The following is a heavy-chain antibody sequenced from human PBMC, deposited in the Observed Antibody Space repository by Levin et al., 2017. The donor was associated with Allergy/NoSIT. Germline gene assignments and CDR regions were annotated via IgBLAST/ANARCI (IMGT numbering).Heavy chain of an antibody. V-gene: IGHV4-4*02. CDR1: GGSVRGSNG. CDR3: ARRTPQDYRYYYGLDV. D-gene: IGHD1-1*01. Sequence: PSETLSLTCSLSGGSVRGSNGWTWVRQAPGKGLEWVGEIFQSGSTNYNPSLKSRVTFSLDKSKNQFSMEINSLTAADTAVYYCARRTPQDYRYYYGLDVWGPGTTVTVSS. CDR2: IFQSGST. J-gene: IGHJ6*02.